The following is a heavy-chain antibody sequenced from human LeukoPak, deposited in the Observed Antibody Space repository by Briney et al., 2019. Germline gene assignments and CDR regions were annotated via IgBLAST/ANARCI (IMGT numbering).Heavy chain of an antibody. CDR2: IIPIFGTA. V-gene: IGHV1-69*13. CDR1: GGTFSSYA. Sequence: SVKVSCKASGGTFSSYAISWVRQAPGQGLEWMGGIIPIFGTANYAQKFQGRVTITADESTSTAYLELSSLRSEDTAVYYCARGRSNDFWSGYDTELNWFDPWGQGTLVTVSS. D-gene: IGHD3-3*01. CDR3: ARGRSNDFWSGYDTELNWFDP. J-gene: IGHJ5*02.